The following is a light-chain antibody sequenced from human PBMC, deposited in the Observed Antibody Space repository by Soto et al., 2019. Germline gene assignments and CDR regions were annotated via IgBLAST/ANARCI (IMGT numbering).Light chain of an antibody. CDR3: SSFAGSNNLRV. J-gene: IGLJ3*02. V-gene: IGLV2-8*01. Sequence: QSALTHPPSASGYPGQSVTISCTGTSSDVGGYNYVSWYQQHPGKAPKLMIYEVSKRPSGVPDRFSGSKSGNTASLTVSGLQAEDEADYYCSSFAGSNNLRVFGGGTKLTVL. CDR1: SSDVGGYNY. CDR2: EVS.